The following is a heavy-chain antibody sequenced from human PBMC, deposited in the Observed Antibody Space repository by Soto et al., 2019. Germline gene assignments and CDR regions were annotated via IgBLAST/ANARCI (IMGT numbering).Heavy chain of an antibody. CDR3: ARGDSTDCSNGVCSFFYNHDMDV. Sequence: ASVKVSCKASGYSFTDYHIHWVRQAPGQGLEWLGRINPKSGGTSTAQKFQGSVTMTTDTSISTAYMELTRLTSDDTAIYYCARGDSTDCSNGVCSFFYNHDMDVWGQGTTVTVSS. V-gene: IGHV1-2*04. D-gene: IGHD2-8*01. J-gene: IGHJ6*02. CDR2: INPKSGGT. CDR1: GYSFTDYH.